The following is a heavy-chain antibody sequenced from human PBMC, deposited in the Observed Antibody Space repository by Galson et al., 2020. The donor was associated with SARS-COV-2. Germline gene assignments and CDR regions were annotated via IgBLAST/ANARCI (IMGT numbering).Heavy chain of an antibody. CDR3: ARDRVGIAAAGTVRPRTNWFDP. CDR1: GFTFSSYS. CDR2: ISSSSSYI. V-gene: IGHV3-21*01. D-gene: IGHD6-13*01. J-gene: IGHJ5*02. Sequence: GGSLRLSCAASGFTFSSYSMNWVRQAPGKGLEWVSSISSSSSYIYYADSVKGRFTISRDNAKNSLYLQMNSLRAEDTAVYYCARDRVGIAAAGTVRPRTNWFDPWGQGTLVTVSS.